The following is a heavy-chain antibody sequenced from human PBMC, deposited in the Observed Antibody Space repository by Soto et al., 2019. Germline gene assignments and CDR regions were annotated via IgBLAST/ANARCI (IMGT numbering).Heavy chain of an antibody. Sequence: SETLSLTCTVSGGSISSGDYYWSWIRQPPGKGLEWIGYIYYSGSTYYNPSLKSRVTISVDTSKNQFSLKLSSVTAADTAVYYCAREVVTAMPFDPWGQGTLVTVSS. CDR2: IYYSGST. V-gene: IGHV4-30-4*01. J-gene: IGHJ5*02. CDR3: AREVVTAMPFDP. CDR1: GGSISSGDYY. D-gene: IGHD2-21*02.